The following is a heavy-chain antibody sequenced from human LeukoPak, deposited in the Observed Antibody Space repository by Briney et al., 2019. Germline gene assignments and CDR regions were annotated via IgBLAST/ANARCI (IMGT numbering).Heavy chain of an antibody. CDR1: GFTFSNYA. CDR2: ISSNSYI. CDR3: ARLPGYYYYYYYMDV. J-gene: IGHJ6*03. V-gene: IGHV3-21*01. Sequence: GGSLRLSCVASGFTFSNYAMTRVRQAPGKGLEWVSGISSNSYIHYADSVKGRFTVSRDNAENSLYLQMNSLRAEDTAVYYCARLPGYYYYYYYMDVWGKGTTVTVSS.